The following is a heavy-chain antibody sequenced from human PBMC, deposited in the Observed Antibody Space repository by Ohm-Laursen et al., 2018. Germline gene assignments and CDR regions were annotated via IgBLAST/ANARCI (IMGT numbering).Heavy chain of an antibody. Sequence: QTLSLTCAISGDSVSSNSAASNWIRQSPSRGLEWLGRTYYGSKWYNDYAVSLKSRITINPDTSKNQFSLQLNSVTPEDTAVYYCARGRVYGISRPFDYWGQGTLVTVSS. CDR2: TYYGSKWYN. CDR1: GDSVSSNSAA. D-gene: IGHD6-13*01. J-gene: IGHJ4*02. CDR3: ARGRVYGISRPFDY. V-gene: IGHV6-1*01.